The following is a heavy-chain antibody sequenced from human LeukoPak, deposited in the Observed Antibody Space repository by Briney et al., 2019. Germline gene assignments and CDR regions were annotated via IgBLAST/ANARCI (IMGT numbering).Heavy chain of an antibody. CDR2: IYYSESA. CDR1: GDSVSNYY. CDR3: ARKRSFDL. V-gene: IGHV4-59*02. Sequence: SETLSLTCTVSGDSVSNYYWIWIRQPPGKRLEGIGCIYYSESATYNPSLKSRVTISLDTSKNQFFLKLSSVTAADTAVYYCARKRSFDLWGQGTLVTVSS. D-gene: IGHD3-9*01. J-gene: IGHJ4*02.